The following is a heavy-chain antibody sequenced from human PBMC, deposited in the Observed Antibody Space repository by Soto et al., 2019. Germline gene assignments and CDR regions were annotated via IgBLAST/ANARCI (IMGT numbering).Heavy chain of an antibody. D-gene: IGHD2-15*01. CDR1: GFFISSGNY. CDR2: IFHGGNT. J-gene: IGHJ3*01. CDR3: ARARWYDAFDV. Sequence: ASETLSLTCAVSGFFISSGNYWGWIRKPPGKGLEWIGSIFHGGNTYYNPSLKSRVTISVDMSKNQFSLKLNSVTAADTAVYYCARARWYDAFDVWGQGTVVTVSS. V-gene: IGHV4-38-2*01.